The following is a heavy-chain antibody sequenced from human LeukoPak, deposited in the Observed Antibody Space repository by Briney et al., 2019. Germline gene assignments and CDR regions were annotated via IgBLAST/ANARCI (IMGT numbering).Heavy chain of an antibody. CDR3: ARGCGGGGYYYFDY. CDR2: INHSGST. J-gene: IGHJ4*02. CDR1: GGSFSGYY. D-gene: IGHD2-21*02. V-gene: IGHV4-34*01. Sequence: SETLSLTCAVYGGSFSGYYWSWIRQPPGKGLEWIGEINHSGSTNYNPSLKSRVTISVDTSKNQFSLKLSSVTAADTAVYHCARGCGGGGYYYFDYWGQGTLVTVSS.